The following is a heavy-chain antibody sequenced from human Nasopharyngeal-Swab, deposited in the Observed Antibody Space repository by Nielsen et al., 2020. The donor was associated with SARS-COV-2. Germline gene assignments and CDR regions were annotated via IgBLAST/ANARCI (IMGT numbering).Heavy chain of an antibody. CDR3: ARGGYSHGYYFDY. V-gene: IGHV4-61*02. Sequence: SETLSLTCTVSGGSISSGSYYWSWIRQPAGKGLEWIGRIYTSGSTNYNPSLKSRVTISVDTSKNQFSLKLSSVTAADTAVYYCARGGYSHGYYFDYWGQGTLVTVSS. D-gene: IGHD5-18*01. CDR1: GGSISSGSYY. J-gene: IGHJ4*02. CDR2: IYTSGST.